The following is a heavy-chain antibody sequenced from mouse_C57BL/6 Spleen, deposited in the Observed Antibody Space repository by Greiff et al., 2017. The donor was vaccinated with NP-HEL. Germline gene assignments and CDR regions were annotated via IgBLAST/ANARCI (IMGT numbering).Heavy chain of an antibody. D-gene: IGHD1-1*01. CDR3: ARSTSVVARDY. Sequence: VQLQQPGAELVRPGSSVKLSCKASGYTFTSYWMDWVKQRPGQGLEWIGNIYPSDSETHYNQKFKDKATLTVDKSSSTAYMQLSSLTSEDSAVYYCARSTSVVARDYWGQGTTLTVSS. CDR2: IYPSDSET. V-gene: IGHV1-61*01. CDR1: GYTFTSYW. J-gene: IGHJ2*01.